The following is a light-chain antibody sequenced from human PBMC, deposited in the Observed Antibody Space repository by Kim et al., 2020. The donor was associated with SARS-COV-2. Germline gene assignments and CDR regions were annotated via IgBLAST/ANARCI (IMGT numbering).Light chain of an antibody. Sequence: GQAVTTSCTGTSGDVGSYNRVSWYQQPPGTAPKVMIYEVYNRPSGVPDRFSGSKSGNTASLTIYGLQAEDEADYYCSSYTSSNTVVFGGGTQLTVL. CDR3: SSYTSSNTVV. CDR1: SGDVGSYNR. CDR2: EVY. J-gene: IGLJ2*01. V-gene: IGLV2-18*02.